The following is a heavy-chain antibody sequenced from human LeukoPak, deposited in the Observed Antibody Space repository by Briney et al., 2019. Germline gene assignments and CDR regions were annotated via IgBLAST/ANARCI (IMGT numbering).Heavy chain of an antibody. V-gene: IGHV3-30*02. Sequence: GGSLRLSCAASGFTFNSYGMHWVRQAPGKGLEWVAFIRYDGSDKYYGDSVKGRFSISRDNSKNTLYLQMNSLRAEDTAVYYCARGLGYCSSTSCYAGAFDIWGQGTMVTVSS. D-gene: IGHD2-2*01. CDR3: ARGLGYCSSTSCYAGAFDI. J-gene: IGHJ3*02. CDR2: IRYDGSDK. CDR1: GFTFNSYG.